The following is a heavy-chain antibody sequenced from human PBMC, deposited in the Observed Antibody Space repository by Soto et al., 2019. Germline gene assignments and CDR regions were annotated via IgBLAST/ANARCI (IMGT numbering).Heavy chain of an antibody. CDR1: GYAFPHYV. J-gene: IGHJ4*01. CDR2: STHTGNT. Sequence: ASVKVSCKTSGYAFPHYVINWVRQAPGHGLEWMGFSTHTGNTNYAQNFQGRVVLTTDTSTSTAYMEVTSLRSEDTAVYYCARSGVHPLDYWG. CDR3: ARSGVHPLDY. V-gene: IGHV1-18*01. D-gene: IGHD1-1*01.